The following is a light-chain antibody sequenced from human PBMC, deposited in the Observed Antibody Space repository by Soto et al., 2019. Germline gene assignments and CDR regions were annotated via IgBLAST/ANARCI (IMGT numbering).Light chain of an antibody. V-gene: IGLV2-23*01. CDR2: EGT. Sequence: QSVLSQPASVSVSPGQSSTISCTGTSSDVGSYNRVSWYQHHPGKAPRVMIYEGTRRPSGVSDRFSGSKSGNTASLTISGLQAEDEADYYCCAYVGSRITYVFGTGTKVTVL. J-gene: IGLJ1*01. CDR3: CAYVGSRITYV. CDR1: SSDVGSYNR.